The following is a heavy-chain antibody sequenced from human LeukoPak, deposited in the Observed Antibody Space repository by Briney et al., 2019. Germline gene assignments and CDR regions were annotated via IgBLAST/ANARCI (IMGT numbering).Heavy chain of an antibody. J-gene: IGHJ4*02. CDR3: ARLPKYSRPLDY. V-gene: IGHV1-8*01. CDR1: GYTFTNYD. D-gene: IGHD6-6*01. Sequence: ASVKVSCKASGYTFTNYDINWVRQATGQGLEWMGWMNPNSGNAGFAQKFQGRVTMTRITSLSTAYMELSSLRSEDTAVYYCARLPKYSRPLDYWGQGTLVTVSS. CDR2: MNPNSGNA.